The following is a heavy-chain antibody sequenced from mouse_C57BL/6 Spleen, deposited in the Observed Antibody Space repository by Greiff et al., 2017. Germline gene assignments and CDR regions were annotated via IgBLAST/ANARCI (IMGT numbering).Heavy chain of an antibody. CDR3: TRDGNYWYFDV. D-gene: IGHD2-1*01. V-gene: IGHV5-9-1*02. CDR1: GFTFSSYA. Sequence: MLGESGEGLVKPGGSLKLSCAASGFTFSSYAMSWVRQTPEKRLEWVAYISSGGDYIYYADTVKGRFTISRDNARNALYLQMSSRKSEDTAMYYCTRDGNYWYFDVWGTGTTVTVSS. J-gene: IGHJ1*03. CDR2: ISSGGDYI.